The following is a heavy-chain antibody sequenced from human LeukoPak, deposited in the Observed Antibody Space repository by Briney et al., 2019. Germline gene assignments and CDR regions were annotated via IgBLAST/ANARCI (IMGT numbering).Heavy chain of an antibody. J-gene: IGHJ4*02. V-gene: IGHV3-23*01. CDR3: AKDVGSSWNY. Sequence: GGTLRPSCAASGFTFSSYGMSWVRQAPGKGLEWVSAISGSGGSTYYADSVKGRFTISRDNSKNTLYLQMNSLRAEDTAVYYCAKDVGSSWNYWGQGTLVTVSS. CDR1: GFTFSSYG. CDR2: ISGSGGST. D-gene: IGHD6-13*01.